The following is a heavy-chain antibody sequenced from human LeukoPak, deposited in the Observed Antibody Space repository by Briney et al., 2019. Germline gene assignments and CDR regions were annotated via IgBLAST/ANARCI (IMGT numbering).Heavy chain of an antibody. V-gene: IGHV1-18*04. CDR2: ISAYNGNT. J-gene: IGHJ5*02. D-gene: IGHD3-16*01. Sequence: ASVKVSCKASGGVFTSYAISWVRQAPGQGLEWMGWISAYNGNTNYAQKLQGRVTMTTDTSTSTAYMELRSLRSDDTAVYYCARDSDYDYVWGSNWFDPWGQGTLVTVSS. CDR1: GGVFTSYA. CDR3: ARDSDYDYVWGSNWFDP.